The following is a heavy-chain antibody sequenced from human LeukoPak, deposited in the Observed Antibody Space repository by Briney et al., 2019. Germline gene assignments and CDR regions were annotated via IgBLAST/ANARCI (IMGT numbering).Heavy chain of an antibody. Sequence: ASVKVSCRASGYTFTSYGISWVRQAPGQGLEWMGWISAYNGNTNYAQKLQGRVTMTTDTSTSTAYMELRSLRSDDTAVYYCARVPSKQFSSPHYYYYMDVWGKGTTVTVSS. J-gene: IGHJ6*03. V-gene: IGHV1-18*01. CDR1: GYTFTSYG. CDR3: ARVPSKQFSSPHYYYYMDV. D-gene: IGHD6-6*01. CDR2: ISAYNGNT.